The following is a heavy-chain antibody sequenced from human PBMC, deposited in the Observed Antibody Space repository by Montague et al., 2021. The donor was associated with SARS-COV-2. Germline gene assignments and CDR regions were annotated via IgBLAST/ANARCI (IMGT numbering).Heavy chain of an antibody. CDR3: ARDAYSSGWNGLHWFDP. Sequence: TLSLTCTVSIGSISSGSYYWSWIRQPAGKGLEWIGRTYTSGSTNYNPSLKSRVTISVDTSKNQFSLKLSSVTAADTAVYYCARDAYSSGWNGLHWFDPWGQGTLVTVSS. CDR2: TYTSGST. CDR1: IGSISSGSYY. V-gene: IGHV4-61*02. J-gene: IGHJ5*02. D-gene: IGHD6-25*01.